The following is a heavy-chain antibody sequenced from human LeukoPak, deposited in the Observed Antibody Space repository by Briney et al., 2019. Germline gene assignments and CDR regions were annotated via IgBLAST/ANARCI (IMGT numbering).Heavy chain of an antibody. V-gene: IGHV3-48*03. CDR3: TELGITMIGGV. D-gene: IGHD3-10*02. CDR1: GFTFSSYE. Sequence: PGGSLRLSCAASGFTFSSYEMNWVRQAPGKGLEWVSYISSSGSTIYYADSVKGRFTISRDNAKNSLYLQMNSLRAEDTAVYYCTELGITMIGGVWFKGTTITIFS. J-gene: IGHJ6*04. CDR2: ISSSGSTI.